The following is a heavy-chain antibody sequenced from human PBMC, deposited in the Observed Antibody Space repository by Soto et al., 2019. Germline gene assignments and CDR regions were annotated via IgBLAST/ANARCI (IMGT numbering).Heavy chain of an antibody. J-gene: IGHJ6*02. CDR3: AKVRAPYLSAPYFYYGLEV. CDR1: GFTFSHYV. V-gene: IGHV3-23*01. D-gene: IGHD2-2*02. CDR2: ISGSGSSV. Sequence: GGSLRLSCAASGFTFSHYVLSWVRQAPGGGLEWVSSISGSGSSVYLADSVRGRFAMSRDLSTNTVSLQMNSLTVEDTAIYYCAKVRAPYLSAPYFYYGLEVWGQGTTVTFYS.